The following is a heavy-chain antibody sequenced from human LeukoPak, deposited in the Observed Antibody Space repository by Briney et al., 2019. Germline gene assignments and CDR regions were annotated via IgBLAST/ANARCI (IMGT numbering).Heavy chain of an antibody. J-gene: IGHJ3*02. Sequence: SVKVSCKASGGTFSSYAISWVRQAPGQGLEWMGRIIPILGIANYAQKFQGRITITADKSTSTAYMELSSLRSEDTAVYYCARALTTVVVSKSHAFDIWGQGTMVTVSS. D-gene: IGHD3-22*01. V-gene: IGHV1-69*04. CDR2: IIPILGIA. CDR1: GGTFSSYA. CDR3: ARALTTVVVSKSHAFDI.